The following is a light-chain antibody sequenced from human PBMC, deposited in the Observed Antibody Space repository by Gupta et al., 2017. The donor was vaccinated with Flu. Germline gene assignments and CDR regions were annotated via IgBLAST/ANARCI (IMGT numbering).Light chain of an antibody. V-gene: IGLV1-47*01. J-gene: IGLJ3*02. Sequence: SVLTQPPSASGTPGQRVTISCSGSSSNIGRDYVYWYQQFPGKAPKVLIYRDNKRRSGVPDRFSGSKSGTSASLSISGLRAEDEADYYCASWDDSLRVRVFGGGTKLTVL. CDR2: RDN. CDR1: SSNIGRDY. CDR3: ASWDDSLRVRV.